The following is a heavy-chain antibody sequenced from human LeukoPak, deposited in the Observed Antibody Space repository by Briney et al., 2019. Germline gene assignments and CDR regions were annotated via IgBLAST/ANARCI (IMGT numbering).Heavy chain of an antibody. CDR1: GFTLSTYD. CDR3: ARARYETRIWPKSRYDYYHYMDV. V-gene: IGHV3-21*06. Sequence: GGSLRLSCAASGFTLSTYDMHWVRQAPGKGLEWVSYISSSSSNIYDADSMKGRFTLSRDNTKNSLYLQMNSLRSEDMAVYYCARARYETRIWPKSRYDYYHYMDVWGKGTTVTVSS. CDR2: ISSSSSNI. D-gene: IGHD3-3*01. J-gene: IGHJ6*03.